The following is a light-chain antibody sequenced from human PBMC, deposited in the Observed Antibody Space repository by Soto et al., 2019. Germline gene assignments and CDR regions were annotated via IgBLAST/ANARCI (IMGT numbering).Light chain of an antibody. CDR3: SSYTSNSTPYV. CDR1: SSDVGGYNY. Sequence: QSALTQPASVSGSPGQSITISCTGTSSDVGGYNYVSWYQQRPGKAPKLMIYDVTNRPSGVSNRFSGSKSGNTASLTISGLRTEAEADYSCSSYTSNSTPYVSGTGTKVTVL. V-gene: IGLV2-14*01. CDR2: DVT. J-gene: IGLJ1*01.